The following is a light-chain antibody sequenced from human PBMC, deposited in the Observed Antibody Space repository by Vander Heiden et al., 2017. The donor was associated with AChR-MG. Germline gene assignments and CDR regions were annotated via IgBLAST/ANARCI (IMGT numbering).Light chain of an antibody. Sequence: DIVMTQSPLSLPVTPGEPASISCRASQSLLHSNGYNYLDWYLQKPGQSQQLLIYLGSNRAAGVPDRFSGSGSSTDFTLKISRVEAEDVGVYYCMQALQTPRTFGQGTKVEIK. CDR1: QSLLHSNGYNY. J-gene: IGKJ1*01. CDR3: MQALQTPRT. CDR2: LGS. V-gene: IGKV2-28*01.